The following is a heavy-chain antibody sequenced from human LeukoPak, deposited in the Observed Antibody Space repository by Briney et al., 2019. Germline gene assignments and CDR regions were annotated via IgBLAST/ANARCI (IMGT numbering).Heavy chain of an antibody. D-gene: IGHD5-24*01. CDR2: IKQDGSEK. J-gene: IGHJ5*02. CDR1: GFTFSNYW. CDR3: ARASDPWLQLT. Sequence: GGSLRLSCAASGFTFSNYWMIWVRQAPGKGLEWVGNIKQDGSEKRYADSVRGRFSISRGNAQTSLYLQMNSLRAEDTAVYCCARASDPWLQLTWGQGTLVTVSS. V-gene: IGHV3-7*05.